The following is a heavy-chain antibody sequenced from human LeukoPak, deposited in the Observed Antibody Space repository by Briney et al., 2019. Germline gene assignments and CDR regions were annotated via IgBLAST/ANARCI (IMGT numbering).Heavy chain of an antibody. CDR2: ISYDGSNK. CDR3: AKDYRYSSGWYRGYYYGMDV. J-gene: IGHJ6*02. D-gene: IGHD6-19*01. CDR1: GFTFSSYG. Sequence: GVSLRLSCAASGFTFSSYGMHWVRQAPGKGLEWVAVISYDGSNKYYADSVKGRFTISRDNSKNTLYLQMNSLRAEDTAVYYCAKDYRYSSGWYRGYYYGMDVWGQGTTVTVSS. V-gene: IGHV3-30*18.